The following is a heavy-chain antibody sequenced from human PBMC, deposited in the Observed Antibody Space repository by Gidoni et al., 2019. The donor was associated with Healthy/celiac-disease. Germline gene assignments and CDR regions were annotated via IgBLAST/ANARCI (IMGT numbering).Heavy chain of an antibody. D-gene: IGHD2-2*01. CDR2: ISYDGSNK. CDR1: SSYG. Sequence: SSYGMHWVRQAPGKGLEWVAVISYDGSNKYYADSVKGRFTISRDNSKNTLYLQVNSLRAEDTAVYYCANLDIVVVPAAIQPAFDIWGQGTMVTVSS. J-gene: IGHJ3*02. V-gene: IGHV3-30*18. CDR3: ANLDIVVVPAAIQPAFDI.